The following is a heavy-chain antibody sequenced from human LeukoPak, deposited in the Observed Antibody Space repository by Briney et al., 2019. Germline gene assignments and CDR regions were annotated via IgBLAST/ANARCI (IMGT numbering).Heavy chain of an antibody. Sequence: GASVKVSCKASGGTFSSYAISWVRQAPGQGLEWMGGIIPIFGTANYAQKFQGRVTITADESTSTAYMELSSLRSEDTAVYYCARDRISHSVAGPGGYWGQGTLVTVSS. V-gene: IGHV1-69*13. CDR3: ARDRISHSVAGPGGY. D-gene: IGHD6-19*01. CDR1: GGTFSSYA. J-gene: IGHJ4*02. CDR2: IIPIFGTA.